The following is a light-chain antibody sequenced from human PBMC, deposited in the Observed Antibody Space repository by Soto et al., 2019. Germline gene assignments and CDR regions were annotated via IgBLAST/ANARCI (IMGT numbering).Light chain of an antibody. CDR2: GAF. J-gene: IGKJ4*01. Sequence: EIVMTQSPSTLSVSPGERATLSCRASQSVSYNLAWYQQKPGQGPRLLIYGAFTRSTGIPARFSGSGPGTEFTLTISGLQSDDFAVYYCQQYKNWPPLTVGGGTKVEIK. V-gene: IGKV3-15*01. CDR3: QQYKNWPPLT. CDR1: QSVSYN.